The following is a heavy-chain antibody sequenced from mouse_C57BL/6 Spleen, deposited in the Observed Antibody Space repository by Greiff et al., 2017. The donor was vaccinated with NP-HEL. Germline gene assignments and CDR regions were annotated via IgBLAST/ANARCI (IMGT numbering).Heavy chain of an antibody. D-gene: IGHD1-1*01. V-gene: IGHV1-7*01. J-gene: IGHJ2*01. CDR1: GYTFTSYW. CDR2: INPSSGYT. Sequence: VQLQQSGAELAKPGASVKLSCKASGYTFTSYWMHWVKQRPGQGLEWIGYINPSSGYTKYNQKFKDKATLTADKSSSTAYMQLSSLTYEDSAVYCCARGVFTTVAHFDYWGQGTTLTVSS. CDR3: ARGVFTTVAHFDY.